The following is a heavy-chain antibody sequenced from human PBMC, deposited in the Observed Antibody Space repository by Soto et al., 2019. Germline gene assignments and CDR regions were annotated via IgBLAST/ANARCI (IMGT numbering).Heavy chain of an antibody. J-gene: IGHJ4*02. CDR3: AREQYEFGDLHYVDY. V-gene: IGHV1-18*04. CDR1: GYAFERFP. D-gene: IGHD4-17*01. Sequence: QGQLVQSGGEVKRPWASVKVSCKASGYAFERFPISWVRQARGQGLEWMGLISPYSGSRYYAEKFQGRVTTTTATSTSTAYMKLRSLTSDDTAVYFCAREQYEFGDLHYVDYWGQGTLVTVSS. CDR2: ISPYSGSR.